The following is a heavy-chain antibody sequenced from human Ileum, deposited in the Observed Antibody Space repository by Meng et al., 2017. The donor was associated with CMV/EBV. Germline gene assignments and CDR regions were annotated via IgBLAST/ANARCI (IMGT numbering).Heavy chain of an antibody. D-gene: IGHD2-8*02. CDR2: INPNSGGA. CDR3: ATDRGTSSWFDP. V-gene: IGHV1-2*02. CDR1: GYTFTIYY. Sequence: ASVKVSCKASGYTFTIYYIHWMRQAPGHGLEWMGWINPNSGGANYAQNFQGRVTMTRDTSISTAYLELGRLTSDDTAVHYCATDRGTSSWFDPWGQGTLVTVSS. J-gene: IGHJ5*02.